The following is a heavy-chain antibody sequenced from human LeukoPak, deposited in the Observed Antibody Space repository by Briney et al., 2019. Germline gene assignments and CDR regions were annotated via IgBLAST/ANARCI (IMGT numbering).Heavy chain of an antibody. CDR1: GFTFSHYW. V-gene: IGHV3-7*01. J-gene: IGHJ4*02. D-gene: IGHD3-22*01. Sequence: PGGSLRLSCAASGFTFSHYWMSWVRQAPGKALEWVANIKQDGSEKWYIDSVKGRFTISRDNAKNSLYLQMNSLRAEDTAVYYCATSDESSGNGWGQGTLVSVSS. CDR3: ATSDESSGNG. CDR2: IKQDGSEK.